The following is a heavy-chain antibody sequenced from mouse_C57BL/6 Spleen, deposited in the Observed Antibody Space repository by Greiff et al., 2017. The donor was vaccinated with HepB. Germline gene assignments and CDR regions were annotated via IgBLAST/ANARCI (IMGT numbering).Heavy chain of an antibody. CDR2: INYDGSST. V-gene: IGHV5-16*01. J-gene: IGHJ2*01. CDR1: GFTFSDYY. CDR3: AREGGYRGYFDY. Sequence: VESEGGLVQPGSSMKLSCTASGFTFSDYYMAWVRQVPEKGLEWVANINYDGSSTYYLDSLKSRFIISRDNAKNILYLQMSSLKSEDTATYYCAREGGYRGYFDYWGQGTTLTVSS. D-gene: IGHD2-2*01.